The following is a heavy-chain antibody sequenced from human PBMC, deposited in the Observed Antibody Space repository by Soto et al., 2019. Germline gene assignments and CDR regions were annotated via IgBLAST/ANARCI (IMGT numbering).Heavy chain of an antibody. CDR1: GISPRASGVG. Sequence: QITLKESGPTLVKPTQTLTLTCTFSGISPRASGVGVGWIRQPPGRAVEGLALIYWDTDERYSPSLKSRLTITRDTSKKQVLLTMTNIDPVDTGTYYCAHKIGSNNWFDPWGQGTLVTVSS. CDR2: IYWDTDE. J-gene: IGHJ5*02. D-gene: IGHD3-10*01. CDR3: AHKIGSNNWFDP. V-gene: IGHV2-5*02.